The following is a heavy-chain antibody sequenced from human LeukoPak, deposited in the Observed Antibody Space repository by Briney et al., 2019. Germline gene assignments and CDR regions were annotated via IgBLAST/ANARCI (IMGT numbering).Heavy chain of an antibody. CDR3: AASPYSGHDY. D-gene: IGHD3-10*01. CDR1: GFTFSSYG. Sequence: GGSLRLSCAAPGFTFSSYGMHWVRQAPGKGLEWVAVISYDGSNKYYADSVKGRFTISRDNSKNTLYLQMNSLRAEDTAVYYCAASPYSGHDYWGQGTLVTVSS. V-gene: IGHV3-30*03. CDR2: ISYDGSNK. J-gene: IGHJ4*02.